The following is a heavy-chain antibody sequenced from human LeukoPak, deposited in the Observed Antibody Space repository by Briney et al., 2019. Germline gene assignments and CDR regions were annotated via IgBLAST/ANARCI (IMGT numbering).Heavy chain of an antibody. D-gene: IGHD5-12*01. CDR2: IYYSGST. Sequence: PSETLSLTCTVSGGSISSSSYYWGWMRQPPGKGLEWIGSIYYSGSTYYNPSLESRVTISVDTSKNQFSLKLSSVTAADTAVYYCARRDSGYDSVDYWGQGTLVTVSS. J-gene: IGHJ4*02. CDR3: ARRDSGYDSVDY. V-gene: IGHV4-39*01. CDR1: GGSISSSSYY.